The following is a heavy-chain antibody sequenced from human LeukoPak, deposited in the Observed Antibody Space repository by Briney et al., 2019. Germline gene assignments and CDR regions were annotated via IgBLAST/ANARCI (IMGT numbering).Heavy chain of an antibody. CDR1: GFTFSSYG. CDR3: AKDPRFGELSDY. V-gene: IGHV3-23*01. CDR2: ISGSGGST. Sequence: QTGGSLRLSCAASGFTFSSYGMSWVRQAPGKGLEWVSAISGSGGSTYYADSVKGRFTISRDNSKNTLYLQMNSLRAEDMAVYYCAKDPRFGELSDYWGQGTLVTVSS. J-gene: IGHJ4*02. D-gene: IGHD3-10*02.